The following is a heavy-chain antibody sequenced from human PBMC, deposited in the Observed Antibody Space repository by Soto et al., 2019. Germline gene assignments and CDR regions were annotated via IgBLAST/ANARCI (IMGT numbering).Heavy chain of an antibody. CDR2: ISWSSGTI. V-gene: IGHV3-9*01. CDR3: AKGFILRGLITPCDY. Sequence: ELQLVESGGGLVQPGRSLRLSCAASGFTFNDYVMHWVRQAPGKGLEWVSSISWSSGTILYADSVKGRFTISRDNAKNSLYLQMNSLRVEDTAFYYCAKGFILRGLITPCDYWGQGTLVTVSS. CDR1: GFTFNDYV. D-gene: IGHD3-10*01. J-gene: IGHJ4*02.